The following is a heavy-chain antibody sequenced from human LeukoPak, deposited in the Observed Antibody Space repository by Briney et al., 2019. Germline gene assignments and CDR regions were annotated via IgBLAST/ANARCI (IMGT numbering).Heavy chain of an antibody. J-gene: IGHJ6*03. CDR2: IIPIFGIP. CDR3: GLGGNYYYYYMDV. V-gene: IGHV1-69*13. CDR1: GGTFRTFA. Sequence: SLKVSCKASGGTFRTFAISWVRQAPGQRLEWMGGIIPIFGIPDTAQKFQGRLTITADESTTTAYMELSSLRSYDTAICYCGLGGNYYYYYMDVWGKGTTVTISS.